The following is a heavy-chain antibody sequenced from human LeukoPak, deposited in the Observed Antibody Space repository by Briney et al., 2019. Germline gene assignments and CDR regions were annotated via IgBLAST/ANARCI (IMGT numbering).Heavy chain of an antibody. CDR3: ARDPDVGIAVAGYYFDY. Sequence: GRSLRLSCAASGFTFSSYAMHWVRQAPGKGLEWVAVISYDGSNKYYADSVKGRFTISRDNSKNTLHLQMNSLRAEDTAVYYCARDPDVGIAVAGYYFDYWGQGTLVTVSS. J-gene: IGHJ4*02. V-gene: IGHV3-30-3*01. CDR2: ISYDGSNK. CDR1: GFTFSSYA. D-gene: IGHD6-19*01.